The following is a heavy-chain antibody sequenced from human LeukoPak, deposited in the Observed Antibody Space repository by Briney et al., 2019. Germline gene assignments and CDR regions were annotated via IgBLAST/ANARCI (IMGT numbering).Heavy chain of an antibody. CDR1: GDSLSTSNYY. CDR2: IYYAGST. J-gene: IGHJ4*02. Sequence: KPSETLSLTCTVSGDSLSTSNYYWAWIRQSPGKGLEWLATIYYAGSTFYNPSLKSRVTISVDTSKNQFSLKLSSVTAADTAVYYCARGGGVTYYDSTGYLWYFDYWGQGTLVTVSS. CDR3: ARGGGVTYYDSTGYLWYFDY. D-gene: IGHD3-22*01. V-gene: IGHV4-39*07.